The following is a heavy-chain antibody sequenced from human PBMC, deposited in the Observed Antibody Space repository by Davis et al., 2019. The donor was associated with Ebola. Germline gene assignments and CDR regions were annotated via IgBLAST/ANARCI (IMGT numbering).Heavy chain of an antibody. D-gene: IGHD3-10*01. CDR2: IYSGGST. Sequence: GESLKISCAASGFTVSSNYMSWVRQAPGKGLEWVSVIYSGGSTYYADSVKGRFTISRDNSKNTLYLQMNSLRAEDTAVYYCARDHYYYGSGSSIPHYYYYGMDVWGQGTTVTVSS. J-gene: IGHJ6*02. V-gene: IGHV3-66*02. CDR3: ARDHYYYGSGSSIPHYYYYGMDV. CDR1: GFTVSSNY.